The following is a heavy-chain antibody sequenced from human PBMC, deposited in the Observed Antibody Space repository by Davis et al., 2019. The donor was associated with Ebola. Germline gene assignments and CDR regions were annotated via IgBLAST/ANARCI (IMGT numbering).Heavy chain of an antibody. CDR1: GDSIRSSTYY. CDR3: ARLKGCSSTSCYDGGGMDV. Sequence: SETLSLTCTVSGDSIRSSTYYWGWIRQPPGKGLEWIGEINHSGSTNYNPSLKSRVTISVDTSKNQFSLKLSSVTAADTAVYYCARLKGCSSTSCYDGGGMDVWGQGTTVTVSS. J-gene: IGHJ6*02. V-gene: IGHV4-39*07. D-gene: IGHD2-2*01. CDR2: INHSGST.